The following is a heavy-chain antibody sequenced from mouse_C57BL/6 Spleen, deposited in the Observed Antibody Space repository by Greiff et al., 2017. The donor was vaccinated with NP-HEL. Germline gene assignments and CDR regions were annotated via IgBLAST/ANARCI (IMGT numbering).Heavy chain of an antibody. J-gene: IGHJ1*03. D-gene: IGHD2-4*01. CDR3: ARCYDYDGYFDV. CDR2: IYPRSGNT. CDR1: GYTFTSYG. Sequence: VQLQQSGAELARPGASVKLSCKASGYTFTSYGISWVKQRTGQGLEWIGEIYPRSGNTYYNEKFKGKATLTADKSSSTEYMELRSLTSEDSAVYFCARCYDYDGYFDVGGTGTTVTVSS. V-gene: IGHV1-81*01.